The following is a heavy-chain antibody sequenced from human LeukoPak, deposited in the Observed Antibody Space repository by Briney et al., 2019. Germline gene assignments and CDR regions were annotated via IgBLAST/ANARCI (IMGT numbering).Heavy chain of an antibody. Sequence: GGSLRLSCAASGFNFSIYSMNWVRQAPGKGLEWVSYITRSSTTIYYADSVKGRFTISRDNSKNTLYLQMNSLRAEDTAVYYCARDRPYSSGWSGPEDAFDIWGQGTMVTVSS. J-gene: IGHJ3*02. CDR1: GFNFSIYS. CDR3: ARDRPYSSGWSGPEDAFDI. CDR2: ITRSSTTI. V-gene: IGHV3-48*01. D-gene: IGHD6-19*01.